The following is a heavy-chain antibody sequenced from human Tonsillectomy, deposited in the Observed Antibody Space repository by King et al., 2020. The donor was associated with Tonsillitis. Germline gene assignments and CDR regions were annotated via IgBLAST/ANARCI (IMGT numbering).Heavy chain of an antibody. CDR3: ARRDGALDYYYYGLDV. D-gene: IGHD4-17*01. CDR1: GFTFSSYS. J-gene: IGHJ6*02. CDR2: ISFDGSNK. V-gene: IGHV3-30-3*01. Sequence: VQLVESGGGVVQPGRSLRLFFAASGFTFSSYSLHWVRQAPGKGLEWVADISFDGSNKYYADSVKGRFPIPRDNSKNTLYLQMNSLRAEDTAVYYCARRDGALDYYYYGLDVWGQGTTVTVSS.